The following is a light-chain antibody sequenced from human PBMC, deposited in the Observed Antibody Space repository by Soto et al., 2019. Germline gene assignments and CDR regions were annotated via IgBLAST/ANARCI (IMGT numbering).Light chain of an antibody. CDR1: SSDVGSYNL. V-gene: IGLV2-23*02. CDR3: CSYAGSSTLDVV. J-gene: IGLJ2*01. CDR2: EVS. Sequence: QSVLTQPASVSGSPGQSITISCTGTSSDVGSYNLVSWYQQHPGKAPKLMIYEVSKRSSGVSNRFSGSKSGNTASLTISGLQAEDEADYYCCSYAGSSTLDVVFGGGTKLTVL.